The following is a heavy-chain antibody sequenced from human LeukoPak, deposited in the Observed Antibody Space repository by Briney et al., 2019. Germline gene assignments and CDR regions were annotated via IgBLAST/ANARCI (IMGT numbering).Heavy chain of an antibody. J-gene: IGHJ5*02. V-gene: IGHV3-48*04. CDR3: ASLAGVTRSLYDSSGYLP. CDR2: ISSSSSTI. CDR1: GFTFSSYS. Sequence: GGSLRLSCAASGFTFSSYSMNWVRQAPGKGLEWVSYISSSSSTIYYADSVKGRFTISRDNAKNSLYLQMNSLRAEDTAVYYCASLAGVTRSLYDSSGYLPWGQGTLVTVSS. D-gene: IGHD3-22*01.